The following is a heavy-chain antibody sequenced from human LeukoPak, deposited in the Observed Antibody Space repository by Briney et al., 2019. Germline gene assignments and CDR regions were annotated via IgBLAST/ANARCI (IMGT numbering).Heavy chain of an antibody. D-gene: IGHD3-22*01. CDR3: ARENNYYDSSLDY. CDR2: IYYSGIT. J-gene: IGHJ4*02. V-gene: IGHV4-59*01. Sequence: KASETLSLTCTVSAVSISSCYWSWLRQPPGKGREWVGSIYYSGITHYNPSLKSRVTISVDTSNNQFSLKLSSVTAADTAVYYCARENNYYDSSLDYWGQGPLVTVSS. CDR1: AVSISSCY.